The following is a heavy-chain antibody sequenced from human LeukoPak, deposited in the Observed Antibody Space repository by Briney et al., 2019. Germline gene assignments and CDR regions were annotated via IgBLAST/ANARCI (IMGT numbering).Heavy chain of an antibody. CDR1: GFIFSTYA. V-gene: IGHV3-23*01. J-gene: IGHJ4*02. D-gene: IGHD4-11*01. CDR2: LSGSGDKT. Sequence: GGSLRLSCAASGFIFSTYAMSWVRQAPGKGLEGVSALSGSGDKTFYADSVKGRFTISRDNSKNTLYLQMNSLRGEDTAVYYCGKDLNYGLDYWGQGTLVTVSS. CDR3: GKDLNYGLDY.